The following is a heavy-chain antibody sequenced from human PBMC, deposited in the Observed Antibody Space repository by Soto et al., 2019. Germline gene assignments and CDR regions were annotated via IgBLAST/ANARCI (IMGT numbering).Heavy chain of an antibody. V-gene: IGHV3-30-3*01. CDR3: ARDHRYYVSGTIYY. J-gene: IGHJ4*02. Sequence: QVQLVESGGGVVQPGRSLRLSCAASGFTFSSYAMHWVRQAPGKGLEWVAVISYDGSNKYYADSVKGRFTISRDNSKNTLYLQMNSLRAEDTAVYYCARDHRYYVSGTIYYWGQGPLVTVSS. D-gene: IGHD3-10*01. CDR1: GFTFSSYA. CDR2: ISYDGSNK.